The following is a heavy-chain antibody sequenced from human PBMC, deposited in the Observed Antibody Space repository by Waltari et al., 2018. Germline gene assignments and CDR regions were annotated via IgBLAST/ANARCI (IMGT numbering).Heavy chain of an antibody. V-gene: IGHV4-4*07. Sequence: VQLQESGPGLVRSSETLSLTCTVPDDSMNSYPYMGTWIRQPAGEALEWIGRIYPGGSTNYNASLNSRVAMSLDTSENQFSLNLASVTAADTAVYYCARGPSSVRNWFDAWGQGILVTVSS. CDR2: IYPGGST. CDR3: ARGPSSVRNWFDA. J-gene: IGHJ5*02. CDR1: DDSMNSYP. D-gene: IGHD3-10*01.